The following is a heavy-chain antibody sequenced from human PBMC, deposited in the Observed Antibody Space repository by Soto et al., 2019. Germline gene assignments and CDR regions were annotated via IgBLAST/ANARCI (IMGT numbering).Heavy chain of an antibody. V-gene: IGHV4-59*01. CDR2: IYYSGST. J-gene: IGHJ3*01. Sequence: QVQLQESGPGLVKPSETLSLTCTVSGGSISSYYWSWIRQPPGKGLEWIGYIYYSGSTNYNPSLKRRGTQSVDTAKNQFSPKLSSCTAAETAGYFLAGVGGGGFDFWGQGTMVTVSS. CDR1: GGSISSYY. D-gene: IGHD3-16*01. CDR3: AGVGGGGFDF.